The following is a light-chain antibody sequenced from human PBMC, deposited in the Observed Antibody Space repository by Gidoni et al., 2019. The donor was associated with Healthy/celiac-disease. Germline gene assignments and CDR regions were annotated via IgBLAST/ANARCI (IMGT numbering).Light chain of an antibody. CDR1: QSIGVW. V-gene: IGKV1-12*01. CDR3: LQADSFPLT. Sequence: DIQMTQSPSSVSVSVGDSVTISCRASQSIGVWLAWYQQRPGNASNLQIYSASILHRGVPSRFSGAGSGTHFTLTISSLQPEDVGTYCCLQADSFPLTFGQGTRLEI. J-gene: IGKJ5*01. CDR2: SAS.